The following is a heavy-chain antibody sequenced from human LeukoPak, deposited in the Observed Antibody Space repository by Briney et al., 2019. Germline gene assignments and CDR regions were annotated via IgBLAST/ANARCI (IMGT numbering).Heavy chain of an antibody. CDR3: ASAPFSGSYLAY. CDR2: IYYSGST. D-gene: IGHD1-26*01. V-gene: IGHV4-59*01. J-gene: IGHJ4*02. Sequence: SETLSLTCTVSGGSISSYYWSWIRQPPGKGLEWIGYIYYSGSTNYNPSLKSRVTISVDTSKNQFSLKLSSVTAADTAVYYCASAPFSGSYLAYWGQGTLVTVSS. CDR1: GGSISSYY.